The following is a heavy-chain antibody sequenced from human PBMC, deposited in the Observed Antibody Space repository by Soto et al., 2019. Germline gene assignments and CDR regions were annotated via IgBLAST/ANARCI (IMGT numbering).Heavy chain of an antibody. CDR3: ARDTESYKAPYYYYYGMDV. J-gene: IGHJ6*02. Sequence: GGSLRLSCAASGFTFSSYAMHWVRQAPGKGLEWVAVISYDGSNKYYADSVKGRFTISRDNSKNTLYLQMNSLRAEDTSVYYCARDTESYKAPYYYYYGMDVWGQGTTVTVSS. CDR2: ISYDGSNK. V-gene: IGHV3-30-3*01. CDR1: GFTFSSYA. D-gene: IGHD1-1*01.